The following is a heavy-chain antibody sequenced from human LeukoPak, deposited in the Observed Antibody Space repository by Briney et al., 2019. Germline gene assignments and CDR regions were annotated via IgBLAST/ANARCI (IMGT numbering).Heavy chain of an antibody. D-gene: IGHD1-1*01. Sequence: GASVKVSCKASGGTFSSYAISWVRQAPGQGLEWMGGIIPIFGTANYAQKFQGRVTITADKSTSTAYMELSSLRSEDTAVYYCARDGNERGDYYYMDVWGKGTTVTVSS. CDR1: GGTFSSYA. V-gene: IGHV1-69*06. CDR3: ARDGNERGDYYYMDV. J-gene: IGHJ6*03. CDR2: IIPIFGTA.